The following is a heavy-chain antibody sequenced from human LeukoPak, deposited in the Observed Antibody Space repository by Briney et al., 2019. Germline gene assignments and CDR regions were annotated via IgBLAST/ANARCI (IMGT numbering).Heavy chain of an antibody. Sequence: GGSLRLSCAASGLAFSAYKMHWVRQAPRKGLVWVSRISTDGYTTDYADFVQGRFTASRDNSKNTLYLQMNSLRAEDTAVYYCAKTESGRDFWGQGTLVTVSS. CDR1: GLAFSAYK. D-gene: IGHD5-12*01. CDR3: AKTESGRDF. CDR2: ISTDGYTT. J-gene: IGHJ4*02. V-gene: IGHV3-74*01.